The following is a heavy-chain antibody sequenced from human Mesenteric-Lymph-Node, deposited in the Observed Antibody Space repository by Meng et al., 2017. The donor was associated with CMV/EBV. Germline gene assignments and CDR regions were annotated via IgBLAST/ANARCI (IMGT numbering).Heavy chain of an antibody. J-gene: IGHJ5*02. CDR1: GFIFSGYA. CDR3: ARDLSIAAGAGWFDP. D-gene: IGHD6-6*01. CDR2: IIGSGAGA. V-gene: IGHV3-23*01. Sequence: GGSLRLSCAASGFIFSGYAMSWVRQAPGQGLQWVSTIIGSGAGAYYADSVKGRFTISRDNAKNSLYLQMNSLRAEDTAVYYCARDLSIAAGAGWFDPWGQGTLVTVSS.